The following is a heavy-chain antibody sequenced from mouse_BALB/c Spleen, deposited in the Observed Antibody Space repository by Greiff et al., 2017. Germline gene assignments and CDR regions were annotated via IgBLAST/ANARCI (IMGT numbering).Heavy chain of an antibody. V-gene: IGHV3-2*02. D-gene: IGHD2-4*01. Sequence: EVKLMESGPGLVKPSQSLSLTCTVTGYSITSDYAWNWIRQFPGNKLEWMGYISYSGSTSYNPSLKSRISITRDTSKNQFFLQLNSVTTEDTATYYCASHYLYYDYGGHFDYWGQGTTLTVSS. CDR1: GYSITSDYA. CDR3: ASHYLYYDYGGHFDY. CDR2: ISYSGST. J-gene: IGHJ2*01.